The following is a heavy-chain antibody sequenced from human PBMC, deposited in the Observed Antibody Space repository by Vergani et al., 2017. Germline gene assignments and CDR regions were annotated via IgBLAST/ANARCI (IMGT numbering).Heavy chain of an antibody. D-gene: IGHD5-24*01. CDR3: GRGSDNYN. CDR1: GFTFSYYG. CDR2: ISYDGRNK. V-gene: IGHV3-30*03. Sequence: QVQLVESGGGVVQPGRSLRLSCAASGFTFSYYGMHWVRQAPGKGLEWVAVISYDGRNKYYADSVKGRFTISRDNSKNTLYLQMNSLRVEDTAVYYCGRGSDNYNWGQGTLVTVSS. J-gene: IGHJ4*02.